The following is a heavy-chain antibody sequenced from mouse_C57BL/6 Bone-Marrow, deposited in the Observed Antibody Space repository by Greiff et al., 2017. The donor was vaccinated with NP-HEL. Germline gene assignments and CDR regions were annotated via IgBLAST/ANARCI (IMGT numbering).Heavy chain of an antibody. CDR2: ISPRSGNT. CDR1: GYTFTSYG. V-gene: IGHV1-81*01. Sequence: QVQLQQSGAELARPGDSVKLSCKASGYTFTSYGISWVKQRTGQGLEWIGEISPRSGNTYYNEKFKGKATLTADKSSSTAYMELRSLTSEDSAVDFWARRGIYDGYLYYLDYWGQGTTLTVSS. CDR3: ARRGIYDGYLYYLDY. D-gene: IGHD2-3*01. J-gene: IGHJ2*01.